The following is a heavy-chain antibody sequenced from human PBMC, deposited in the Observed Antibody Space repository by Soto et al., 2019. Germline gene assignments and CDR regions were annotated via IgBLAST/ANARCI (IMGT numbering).Heavy chain of an antibody. Sequence: QVQLVQSGAEVKKPGSSVNVSCNASGGTFNTFAISWVRQAPGQGLEYLGGIVPILGPAFYAQRFQGRVTITADKSTNTAYLELTSLSSEDTAVYYCARAGKRYFDSWGQGTQVTVSS. CDR3: ARAGKRYFDS. CDR1: GGTFNTFA. J-gene: IGHJ4*02. V-gene: IGHV1-69*06. CDR2: IVPILGPA.